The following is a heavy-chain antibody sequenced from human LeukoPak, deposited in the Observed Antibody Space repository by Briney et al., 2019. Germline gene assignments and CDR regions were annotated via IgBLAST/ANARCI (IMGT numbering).Heavy chain of an antibody. D-gene: IGHD6-6*01. CDR1: GFTFSRYW. Sequence: GGSLRLSCAVSGFTFSRYWMSWVRQAPGKGLEWVANIKHDGSEKYYVDSVKGRFTISRDNAKNSLYLQMNSLRAEDTAVYYCATYSTSSQAPVYWGQGTLVTVSS. CDR2: IKHDGSEK. J-gene: IGHJ4*02. CDR3: ATYSTSSQAPVY. V-gene: IGHV3-7*01.